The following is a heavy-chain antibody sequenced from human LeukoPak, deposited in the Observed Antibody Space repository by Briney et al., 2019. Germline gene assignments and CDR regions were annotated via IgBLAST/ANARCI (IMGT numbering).Heavy chain of an antibody. D-gene: IGHD5-24*01. J-gene: IGHJ4*02. CDR3: ARSRDGYRTPDY. CDR2: ISSSSSYI. Sequence: GGSLRLSCAASGFTFSSYSMNWVRQAPGKGLEWVSSISSSSSYIYYADSVKGRFTISRDNAKNSLYLQMNSLRAEDTAVYYCARSRDGYRTPDYWGQGTLVTVSS. CDR1: GFTFSSYS. V-gene: IGHV3-21*01.